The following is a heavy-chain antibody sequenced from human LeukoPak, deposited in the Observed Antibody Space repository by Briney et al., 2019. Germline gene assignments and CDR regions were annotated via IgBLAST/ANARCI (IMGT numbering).Heavy chain of an antibody. CDR3: ARDWGRDALDI. V-gene: IGHV4-39*01. D-gene: IGHD3-16*01. CDR1: GGSISSGSYY. Sequence: SETLSLTCTVSGGSISSGSYYWGWIRQPPGKGLEWIGSIYYSGSSTYYNPSLKSRVTISGDTSKNQLSLKLNSVTAADTAANYCARDWGRDALDIWGQGTMVTVSS. J-gene: IGHJ3*02. CDR2: IYYSGSST.